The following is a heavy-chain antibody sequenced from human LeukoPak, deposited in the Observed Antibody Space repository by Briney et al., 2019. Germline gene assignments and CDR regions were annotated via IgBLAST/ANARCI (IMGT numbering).Heavy chain of an antibody. J-gene: IGHJ4*02. CDR3: ARELPPLVKFYFDH. CDR1: GSTLSGNG. Sequence: GGSLRPSCAAPGSTLSGNGMHWVRQPPGKGLEWVAVIWYDGSSKYYADSVKGRFTISRDNPKNTLYLQMNSLRAEDTAVYYCARELPPLVKFYFDHWGQGTLVTVSS. CDR2: IWYDGSSK. D-gene: IGHD1-26*01. V-gene: IGHV3-33*01.